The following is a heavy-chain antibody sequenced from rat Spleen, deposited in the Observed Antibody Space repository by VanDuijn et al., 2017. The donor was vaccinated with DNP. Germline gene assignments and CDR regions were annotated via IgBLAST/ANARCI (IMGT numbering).Heavy chain of an antibody. CDR2: IRYDGGGT. J-gene: IGHJ2*01. CDR3: ARGGTVPFDY. D-gene: IGHD1-11*01. Sequence: EVQVLESGGDLVQPGRSLKLFCAASGFTFSDYYMAWVRQAPTKDLEWVAYIRYDGGGTKYADSVKGRFTISRDNAKNTLYLQMNSLRSEDTATYYCARGGTVPFDYWGQGVMVTVSS. V-gene: IGHV5-22*01. CDR1: GFTFSDYY.